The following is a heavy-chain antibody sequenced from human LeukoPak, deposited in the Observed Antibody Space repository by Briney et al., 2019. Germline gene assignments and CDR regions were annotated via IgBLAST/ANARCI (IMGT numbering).Heavy chain of an antibody. CDR1: GFTFSSYA. CDR3: ARARSGSYYRDPFDI. D-gene: IGHD1-26*01. Sequence: PGGSLRLSCAASGFTFSSYAMSWVRQAPGKGLEWVSAISGSGGSTYYADSVKGRFTISRDNSKSTLFLQMSSLRAEDTALYYCARARSGSYYRDPFDIWGQGTMVTVSS. V-gene: IGHV3-23*01. CDR2: ISGSGGST. J-gene: IGHJ3*02.